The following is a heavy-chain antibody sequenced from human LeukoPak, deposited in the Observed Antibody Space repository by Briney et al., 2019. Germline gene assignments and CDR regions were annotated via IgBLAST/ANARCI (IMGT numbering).Heavy chain of an antibody. Sequence: GGSLRLSCAASGFTFSSYWMGWVRQAPGKRLEWVASMNIDGSEKYYADSAKGRFTISRDNARNSVYLQMNSLRVEDTAVYYCARDPVEWELLLDYWGQGTLVTVSS. CDR3: ARDPVEWELLLDY. V-gene: IGHV3-7*03. CDR1: GFTFSSYW. J-gene: IGHJ4*02. D-gene: IGHD1-26*01. CDR2: MNIDGSEK.